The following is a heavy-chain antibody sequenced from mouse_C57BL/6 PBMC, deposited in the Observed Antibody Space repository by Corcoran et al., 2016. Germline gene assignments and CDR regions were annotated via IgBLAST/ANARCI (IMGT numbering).Heavy chain of an antibody. D-gene: IGHD2-4*01. Sequence: DVQLQESGPGLVQPSQSLSLTCSVTGYSITSGYYWNWIRQFPGNKLEWMGYISYDGSNNYNPSLKNRISITRDTSKNQFFLKLNSVTTEDTATYYCAREGYPSYDYDWYFDVWGTGTTVTVSS. J-gene: IGHJ1*03. CDR2: ISYDGSN. CDR3: AREGYPSYDYDWYFDV. CDR1: GYSITSGYY. V-gene: IGHV3-6*01.